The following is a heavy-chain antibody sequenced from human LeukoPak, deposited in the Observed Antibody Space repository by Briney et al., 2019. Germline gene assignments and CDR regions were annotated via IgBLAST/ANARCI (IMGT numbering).Heavy chain of an antibody. Sequence: GGSLRLSCAASGFTFSSYGMSWVRQAPGKGLEWVSAISGSGGSTYYADSVKGRFTISRDNSKNTVYLQMNSLRAEDTAVYYCAKEGSYGDYGIDYWGQGTLVTVSS. CDR3: AKEGSYGDYGIDY. J-gene: IGHJ4*02. V-gene: IGHV3-23*01. CDR2: ISGSGGST. CDR1: GFTFSSYG. D-gene: IGHD4-17*01.